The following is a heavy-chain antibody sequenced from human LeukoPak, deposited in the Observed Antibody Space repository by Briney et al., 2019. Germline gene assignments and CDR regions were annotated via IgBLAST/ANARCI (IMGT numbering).Heavy chain of an antibody. J-gene: IGHJ4*02. CDR1: GYSFTSYA. V-gene: IGHV1-3*03. CDR3: GIESGGAVAGSLDDY. D-gene: IGHD6-19*01. CDR2: INTGNGNT. Sequence: ASVKVSCKASGYSFTSYAMHWVRQAPGQRLEWTGWINTGNGNTKSSEEFQGRVTRDTSATTAYMEVSTLRSEDMAVYYCGIESGGAVAGSLDDYWGQGTLVTV.